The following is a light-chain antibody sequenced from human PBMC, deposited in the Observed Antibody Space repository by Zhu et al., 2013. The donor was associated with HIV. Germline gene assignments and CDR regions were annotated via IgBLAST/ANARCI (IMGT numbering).Light chain of an antibody. J-gene: IGKJ2*01. CDR1: QSVSSTY. V-gene: IGKV3-20*01. CDR3: QQYGSSPPMYT. Sequence: EIVLTQSPGTVSLSPGERVTLSCKASQSVSSTYFNWYQQKVGQPPKLLIYGATSRAAGIPDRFSGSGSGTDFTLTISRLEPEDCAVYYCQQYGSSPPMYTFGPGVQVRRSN. CDR2: GAT.